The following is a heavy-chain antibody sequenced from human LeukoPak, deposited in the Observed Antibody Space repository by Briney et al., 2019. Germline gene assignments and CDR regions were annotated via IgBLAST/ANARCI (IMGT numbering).Heavy chain of an antibody. Sequence: GGSLRLSCAASGFTFISYAMSWVRQAPGKGLEWVSAISGSGDSTYYGDSVKGRFTISRDNSKNTLYLQMNSLRAEDTAVYYCARRSYSGLDYWGQGTLVTVSS. CDR1: GFTFISYA. V-gene: IGHV3-23*01. D-gene: IGHD2-15*01. J-gene: IGHJ4*02. CDR3: ARRSYSGLDY. CDR2: ISGSGDST.